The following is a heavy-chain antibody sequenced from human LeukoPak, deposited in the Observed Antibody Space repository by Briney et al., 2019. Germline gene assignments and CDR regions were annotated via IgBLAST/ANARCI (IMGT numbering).Heavy chain of an antibody. CDR2: IYPGDSDT. V-gene: IGHV5-51*01. D-gene: IGHD6-13*01. Sequence: GESLKISCEHSGYSFTSHWIAWVRQMPGKGLEWMGIIYPGDSDTRYSPSFQGQVTISADKSISTAYLQWRSLKASDTAMYYCARTAAGDFDYWGQGTLVTVSS. J-gene: IGHJ4*02. CDR3: ARTAAGDFDY. CDR1: GYSFTSHW.